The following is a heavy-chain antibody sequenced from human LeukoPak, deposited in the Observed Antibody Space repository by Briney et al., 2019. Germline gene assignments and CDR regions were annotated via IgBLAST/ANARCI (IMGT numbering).Heavy chain of an antibody. J-gene: IGHJ5*02. CDR1: GFTFSTYA. V-gene: IGHV3-23*01. CDR2: IIDSGGAT. D-gene: IGHD3-10*01. Sequence: AGGSLRLSCAASGFTFSTYAMSWVRQAPRRGLEWVSSIIDSGGATYYADSVKGRLTISRDNSKNTLYLQMNSLRAEDTAVYYCARAASPVLLWFGEPNWFDPWGQGTLVTVSS. CDR3: ARAASPVLLWFGEPNWFDP.